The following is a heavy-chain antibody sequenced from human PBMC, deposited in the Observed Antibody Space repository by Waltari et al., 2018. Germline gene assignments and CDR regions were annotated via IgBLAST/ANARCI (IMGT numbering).Heavy chain of an antibody. D-gene: IGHD3-3*01. CDR3: ARDGGYYGLETWAHDFWK. CDR2: IIPILGIA. V-gene: IGHV1-69*04. Sequence: QVQLVQSGAEVKKPGSPVTVACKASGGTFRSYDISWVRQAPVPGLEWMGRIIPILGIANYAQKFQGRVTITADKSTSTAYMELSSLRSEDTAVYYCARDGGYYGLETWAHDFWKWGQGTLVTVSS. J-gene: IGHJ4*02. CDR1: GGTFRSYD.